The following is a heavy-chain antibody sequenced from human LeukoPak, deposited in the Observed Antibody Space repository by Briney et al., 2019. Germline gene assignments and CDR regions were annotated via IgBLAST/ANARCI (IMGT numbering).Heavy chain of an antibody. Sequence: GGSLRLSCAASGFTFSTYAMTWVRQAPGKGLERVSAISGSGGRTYYADSVKGRFTISRDNSKNTLYLQMNSLRAEDTAVYYCAKGPYYYDSSGYSRRWFDPWGQGTLVTVSS. V-gene: IGHV3-23*01. D-gene: IGHD3-22*01. CDR2: ISGSGGRT. J-gene: IGHJ5*02. CDR1: GFTFSTYA. CDR3: AKGPYYYDSSGYSRRWFDP.